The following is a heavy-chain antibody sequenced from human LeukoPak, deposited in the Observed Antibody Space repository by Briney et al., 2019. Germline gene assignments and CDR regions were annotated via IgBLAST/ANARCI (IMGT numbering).Heavy chain of an antibody. J-gene: IGHJ6*02. CDR3: ANNGELRPYFYGMDV. D-gene: IGHD1-7*01. V-gene: IGHV3-23*01. CDR1: GFTFSNYA. Sequence: GRSLRLSCAASGFTFSNYAMSWVRQAPGKGLEWVSAISGSGDITYYADSVKGRFTISRDNSKNTLYLQMNSLRAEDTAVYYCANNGELRPYFYGMDVWGQGTTVTVSS. CDR2: ISGSGDIT.